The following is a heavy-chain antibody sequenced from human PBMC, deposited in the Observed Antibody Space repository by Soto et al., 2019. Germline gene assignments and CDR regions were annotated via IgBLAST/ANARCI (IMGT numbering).Heavy chain of an antibody. V-gene: IGHV4-39*07. Sequence: ASETLSLTCTVSGGSISSSSYYWGWIRQPPGKGLEWIGCIYYSGSTYYNPSLKSRVTISVDTSKNQFSLKLSSVTAADTAVYYCARENRELRVTTGTTDWFDPWGQGTLVTVSS. CDR3: ARENRELRVTTGTTDWFDP. CDR2: IYYSGST. D-gene: IGHD1-7*01. J-gene: IGHJ5*02. CDR1: GGSISSSSYY.